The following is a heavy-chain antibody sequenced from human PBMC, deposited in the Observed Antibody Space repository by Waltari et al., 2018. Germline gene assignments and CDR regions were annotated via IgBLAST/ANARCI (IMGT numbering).Heavy chain of an antibody. Sequence: QVQLVQSGAEVKKPGSSVKVSCTASGGTFSSYIINWVRQAHGQGLEWMGRTIPRVDATNDAQKVQDRVTFTADEARNKVYMELGSLRADDTAVYYCASGDELGTGYYGMDVWGRGTTVTVSS. CDR2: TIPRVDAT. CDR1: GGTFSSYI. J-gene: IGHJ6*02. CDR3: ASGDELGTGYYGMDV. D-gene: IGHD7-27*01. V-gene: IGHV1-69*11.